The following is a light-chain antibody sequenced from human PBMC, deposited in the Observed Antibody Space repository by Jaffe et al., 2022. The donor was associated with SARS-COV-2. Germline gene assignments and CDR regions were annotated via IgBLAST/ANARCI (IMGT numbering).Light chain of an antibody. CDR3: AAWDDRLRGVV. Sequence: QSVVTQPLSASGTPGQRVTISCSGSISNIGSNYVSWYQQVPGTAPKLLIYGNNQRPSGVPDRFSGSKSGASASLAISGLRSEDEGDYYCAAWDDRLRGVVFGGGTKLTVL. J-gene: IGLJ2*01. CDR2: GNN. V-gene: IGLV1-47*01. CDR1: ISNIGSNY.